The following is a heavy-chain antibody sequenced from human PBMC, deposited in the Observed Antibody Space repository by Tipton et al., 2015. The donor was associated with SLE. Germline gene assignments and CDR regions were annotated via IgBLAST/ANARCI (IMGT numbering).Heavy chain of an antibody. CDR1: GFTFSSYG. D-gene: IGHD2-15*01. CDR3: AKGPDCSGGRCHSGYYYYYMDV. CDR2: IWYDGTNK. V-gene: IGHV3-33*06. Sequence: SLRLSCAASGFTFSSYGMHWVRQAPGKGLEWVAVIWYDGTNKYYADSVKGRFTVSRDNSKNTLYLQMNSLRAEDTAVYYYAKGPDCSGGRCHSGYYYYYMDVWGKGTTVTVSS. J-gene: IGHJ6*03.